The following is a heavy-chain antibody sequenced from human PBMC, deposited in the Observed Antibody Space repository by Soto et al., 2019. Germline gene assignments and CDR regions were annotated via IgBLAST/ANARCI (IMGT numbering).Heavy chain of an antibody. CDR1: GGSISSAAYY. CDR3: ARAWDSGYDTTAECGY. CDR2: ISHSGST. D-gene: IGHD5-12*01. V-gene: IGHV4-31*03. Sequence: SETLSLTCTVSGGSISSAAYYWSWIRQHPGKGLEWIGYISHSGSTYYNPSLKSRVIISVDTSKNQFSLSLTSVTAADTAVYYCARAWDSGYDTTAECGYWGQGTLVTVSS. J-gene: IGHJ4*02.